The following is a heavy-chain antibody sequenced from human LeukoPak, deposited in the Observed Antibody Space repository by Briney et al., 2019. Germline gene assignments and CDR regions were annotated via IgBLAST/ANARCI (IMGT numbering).Heavy chain of an antibody. V-gene: IGHV1-69*05. CDR2: IIPIFATT. D-gene: IGHD2-15*01. J-gene: IGHJ3*01. CDR1: GGTFSSYA. CDR3: ARESRYCIGDSCYPNAFDV. Sequence: SVKVSCKASGGTFSSYAINWVRQAPGQGLEWMGGIIPIFATTNYAQKFQARVTITTDKSTNTAYMELSSLRSEDTAMYYCARESRYCIGDSCYPNAFDVWGQGTMVTFSS.